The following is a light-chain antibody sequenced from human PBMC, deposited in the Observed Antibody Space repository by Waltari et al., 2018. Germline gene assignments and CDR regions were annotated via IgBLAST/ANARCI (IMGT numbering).Light chain of an antibody. J-gene: IGKJ4*01. V-gene: IGKV1-17*01. CDR2: AAS. Sequence: DIQMTQSPSSLSASVGDRVTITCRASQSISNYLSWYQQKPGKAPNLLIYAASSFQSGVPSRFSGSGYGTEFTLTINSLQPEDFATYYCLQHNTYPLTFGGGTKVEIK. CDR3: LQHNTYPLT. CDR1: QSISNY.